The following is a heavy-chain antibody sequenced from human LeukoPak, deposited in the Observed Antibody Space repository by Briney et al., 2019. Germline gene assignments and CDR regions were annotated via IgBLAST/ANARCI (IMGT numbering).Heavy chain of an antibody. D-gene: IGHD2-15*01. CDR1: GGSISSYY. Sequence: PSETLSLTCTVSGGSISSYYWSWIRQPPGKGLEWIGYIYYSGSTNYNPSLKSRVTISVDTSKNQFSLKLSSVTAADTAVYYCARDGRYCSGGSCFGGARTYYYYYYMDVWGKGTTVTISS. V-gene: IGHV4-59*01. CDR2: IYYSGST. CDR3: ARDGRYCSGGSCFGGARTYYYYYYMDV. J-gene: IGHJ6*03.